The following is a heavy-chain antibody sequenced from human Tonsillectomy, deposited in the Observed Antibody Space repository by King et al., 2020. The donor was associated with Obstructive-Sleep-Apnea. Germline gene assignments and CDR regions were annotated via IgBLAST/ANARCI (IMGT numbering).Heavy chain of an antibody. CDR2: IKIKPDGGTT. D-gene: IGHD2-2*01. CDR3: TTATQLLLFDS. Sequence: QLVQSGGGLVKPGGSLRLSCVASGFTVTNAWMTWVRQAPGRGLEWVGRIKIKPDGGTTDYAAPVKGRFTISADDSKNTLFLQMNSLKTDDTGVYYCTTATQLLLFDSWGQGTLVTVSS. CDR1: GFTVTNAW. V-gene: IGHV3-15*01. J-gene: IGHJ4*02.